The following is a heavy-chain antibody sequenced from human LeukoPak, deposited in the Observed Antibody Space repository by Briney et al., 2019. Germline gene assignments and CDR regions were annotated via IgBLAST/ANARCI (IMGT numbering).Heavy chain of an antibody. Sequence: SETLSLTCTVSGGSISRYYWSWIRQPPGKGLEWIGYIYYSGSTNYNPSLKSRVTISVDTSKNQFSLKLSSVTAADTAAYYCARVSSGLYYYYYGMDVWGQGTTVTVSS. CDR1: GGSISRYY. CDR3: ARVSSGLYYYYYGMDV. D-gene: IGHD3-16*02. J-gene: IGHJ6*02. V-gene: IGHV4-59*01. CDR2: IYYSGST.